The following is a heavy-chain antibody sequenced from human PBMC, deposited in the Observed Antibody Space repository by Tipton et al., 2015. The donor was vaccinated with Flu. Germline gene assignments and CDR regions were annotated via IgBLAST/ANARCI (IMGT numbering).Heavy chain of an antibody. V-gene: IGHV4-39*07. J-gene: IGHJ4*02. CDR3: ARGTPLWFGDLDY. CDR1: GGSVIRSSYY. Sequence: TLSLTCAVSGGSVIRSSYYWGWIRQPPGKGLEWIGSIYYSGSTYYNPSLKSRVSISVDTSKNQSSLKLTSMTAADTAVYYCARGTPLWFGDLDYWGQGTLVTVSS. CDR2: IYYSGST. D-gene: IGHD3-10*01.